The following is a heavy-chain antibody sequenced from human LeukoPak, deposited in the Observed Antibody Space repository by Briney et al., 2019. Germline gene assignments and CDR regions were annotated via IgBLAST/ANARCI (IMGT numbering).Heavy chain of an antibody. V-gene: IGHV3-23*01. CDR2: ITENGDNT. J-gene: IGHJ4*02. D-gene: IGHD1-26*01. CDR3: AKRDSSGSYEGDY. CDR1: GFTFSSYA. Sequence: GGSLRRSCAASGFTFSSYAMSWVRQAPGKGLEWVSGITENGDNTYYADSVKGRFTISRDNSKNTLYLQMNSLRAEDTAVYYCAKRDSSGSYEGDYWGQGTLVTVSS.